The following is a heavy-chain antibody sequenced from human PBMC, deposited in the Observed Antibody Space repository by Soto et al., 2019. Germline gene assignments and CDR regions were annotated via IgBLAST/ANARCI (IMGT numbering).Heavy chain of an antibody. CDR1: GFTFGTYG. Sequence: GGSLRLSCTASGFTFGTYGMNWVRQAPGKGLEWISFISSSSNTIYYADSVKGRFTISRDNAQNSLYLQMNSLSDDDTAVYYCARGGNSGFRYFDLWGRGTLVTVSS. V-gene: IGHV3-48*02. CDR3: ARGGNSGFRYFDL. D-gene: IGHD2-21*02. J-gene: IGHJ2*01. CDR2: ISSSSNTI.